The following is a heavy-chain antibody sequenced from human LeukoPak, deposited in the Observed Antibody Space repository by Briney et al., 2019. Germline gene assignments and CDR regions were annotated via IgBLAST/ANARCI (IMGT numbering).Heavy chain of an antibody. CDR2: IKSKTDGGTT. D-gene: IGHD5-24*01. CDR3: TTGIGSLGMAHNWVDY. V-gene: IGHV3-15*01. J-gene: IGHJ4*02. Sequence: GGSLRLSCAASGFTFSNAWMSWVRQAPGKGLEWVGRIKSKTDGGTTDYAAPVKGRFTISRDDSKNTLYLQMNSLKTEDTAVYYCTTGIGSLGMAHNWVDYWGQGTLVTVSS. CDR1: GFTFSNAW.